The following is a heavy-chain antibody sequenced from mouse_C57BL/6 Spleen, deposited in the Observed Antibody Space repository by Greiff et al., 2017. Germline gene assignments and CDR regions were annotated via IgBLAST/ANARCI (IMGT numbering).Heavy chain of an antibody. CDR3: ALYYGGYEGYFEV. CDR1: GFNIKNTY. V-gene: IGHV14-3*01. J-gene: IGHJ1*03. CDR2: IDPANGNT. D-gene: IGHD2-13*01. Sequence: VQLKESVAELVRPGASVKLSCTASGFNIKNTYMHWVKQRPEQGLEWIGRIDPANGNTKYAPKFQGKATITADTSSNTAYLQLSSLTSEDTAVYYCALYYGGYEGYFEVWGTGTTVTVSS.